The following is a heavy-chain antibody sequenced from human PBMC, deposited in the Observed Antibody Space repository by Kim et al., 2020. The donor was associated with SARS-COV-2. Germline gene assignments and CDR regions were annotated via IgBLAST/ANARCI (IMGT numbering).Heavy chain of an antibody. V-gene: IGHV4-34*01. CDR2: INHSGST. CDR3: ARGRGKNVDTAMVAYGMDV. CDR1: GGSFSGYY. Sequence: SETLSLTCAVYGGSFSGYYWSWIRQPPGKGLEWIGEINHSGSTNYNPSLKSRATISVDTSKNQFSLKLSSVTAADTAVYYCARGRGKNVDTAMVAYGMDVWGQGTTVTVSS. J-gene: IGHJ6*02. D-gene: IGHD5-18*01.